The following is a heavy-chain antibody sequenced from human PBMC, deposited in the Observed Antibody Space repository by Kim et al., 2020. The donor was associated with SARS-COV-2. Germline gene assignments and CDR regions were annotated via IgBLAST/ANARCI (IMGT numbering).Heavy chain of an antibody. J-gene: IGHJ2*01. CDR3: ARGFDL. V-gene: IGHV4-59*09. CDR2: INYARHT. Sequence: INYARHTNYHPRLTRRVTISVDTSNNRVSLKLSSVTAAATAVYYCARGFDLWGRGTLVTVSS.